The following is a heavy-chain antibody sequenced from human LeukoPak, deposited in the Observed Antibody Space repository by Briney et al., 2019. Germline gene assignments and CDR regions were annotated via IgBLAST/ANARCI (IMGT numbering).Heavy chain of an antibody. CDR3: ARAATSLLWFGELDYYYMDV. J-gene: IGHJ6*03. CDR1: GGSISSYY. Sequence: SETLSLTCTVSGGSISSYYWSWIRQTPGEGLEWSGYIYYSGSTNYNPSLKSRVPISVDPSKKQFSRKLSSVTAADTDVYYCARAATSLLWFGELDYYYMDVWGKGATVTVSS. V-gene: IGHV4-59*01. CDR2: IYYSGST. D-gene: IGHD3-10*01.